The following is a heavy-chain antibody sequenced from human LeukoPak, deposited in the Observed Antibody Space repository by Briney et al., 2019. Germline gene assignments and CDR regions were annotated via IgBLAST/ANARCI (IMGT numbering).Heavy chain of an antibody. Sequence: ASVKVSCKASGYTFNSYDINWVRQAPGQGHEWRGWMNPNSGNTGYAQKFQGRVTMTRNTSISTAYMELSSLRSEDTAVYYCASFQKKDWGQGTLVTVSS. CDR3: ASFQKKD. CDR1: GYTFNSYD. CDR2: MNPNSGNT. J-gene: IGHJ4*02. V-gene: IGHV1-8*01.